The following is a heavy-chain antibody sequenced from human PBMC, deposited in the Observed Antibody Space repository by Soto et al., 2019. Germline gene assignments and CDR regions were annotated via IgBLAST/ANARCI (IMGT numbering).Heavy chain of an antibody. CDR3: ARPYDFWTGYYLPGDS. J-gene: IGHJ5*02. CDR1: GFSFSSSW. V-gene: IGHV3-74*01. Sequence: EVQLVESGGGLVQPGESLRLSCAASGFSFSSSWMHWVRQAPGKGLVWVSRINNDGSNTRYADSVKGRFTVSRDNAKNTLYLQMNSLRAEDTAVYYCARPYDFWTGYYLPGDSCGQGTLVTVSS. D-gene: IGHD3-3*01. CDR2: INNDGSNT.